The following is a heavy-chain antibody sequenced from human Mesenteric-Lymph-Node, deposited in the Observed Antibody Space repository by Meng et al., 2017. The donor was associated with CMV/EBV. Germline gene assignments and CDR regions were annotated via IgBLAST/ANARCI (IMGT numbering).Heavy chain of an antibody. CDR2: ISTASGNT. V-gene: IGHV1-18*01. J-gene: IGHJ4*02. Sequence: ASVKVSCKASGYTFTSSGIHWVRQAPGQGLEWLGWISTASGNTNYADNLQGRVTMTTDTSTSTAYMELRSLRSDDTSVYYCAIRRHTSGYALGVWGQGTLVTVSS. CDR1: GYTFTSSG. D-gene: IGHD3-22*01. CDR3: AIRRHTSGYALGV.